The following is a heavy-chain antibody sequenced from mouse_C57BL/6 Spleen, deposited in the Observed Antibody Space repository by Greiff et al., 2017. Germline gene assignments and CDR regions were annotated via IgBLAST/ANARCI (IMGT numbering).Heavy chain of an antibody. J-gene: IGHJ1*03. CDR1: GYTFTSYW. CDR2: IDPSDSYT. V-gene: IGHV1-69*01. CDR3: ASYTTVVEGYVDV. Sequence: VQLQQPGAELVMPGASVKLSCKASGYTFTSYWMHWVKQRPGQGLEWIGEIDPSDSYTNYNQKFKGKSTLTVDKSSSTAYMQLSSLTSEDSAVYYCASYTTVVEGYVDVWGTGTTVTVSS. D-gene: IGHD1-1*01.